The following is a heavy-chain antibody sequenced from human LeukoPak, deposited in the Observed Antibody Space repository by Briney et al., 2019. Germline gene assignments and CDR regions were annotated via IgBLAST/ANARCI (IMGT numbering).Heavy chain of an antibody. CDR1: AGSNSTYY. J-gene: IGHJ6*03. CDR2: IYYSGRT. CDR3: ARDVRDLYYYMDV. V-gene: IGHV4-59*01. D-gene: IGHD6-6*01. Sequence: SETLSLTCTVSAGSNSTYYWSWIRQPPGKGLEWIGYIYYSGRTNYNPSLMSRVTISLDTSKKQVSLKLRSVTAADTAVYYCARDVRDLYYYMDVWGQGTTVTVSS.